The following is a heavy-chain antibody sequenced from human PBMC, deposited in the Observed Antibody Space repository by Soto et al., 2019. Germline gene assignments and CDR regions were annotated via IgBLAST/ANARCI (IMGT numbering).Heavy chain of an antibody. Sequence: ASVKVSCKASGYTFTGYYMHWVRQAPGQGLEWMGWINAYNGDTNYAQKFQGRVTMTRDTSMSTAYMELRSLRSDDTAVHYCARYMTTVTHYYYYYMDVWGKGTTVTVSS. CDR3: ARYMTTVTHYYYYYMDV. V-gene: IGHV1-2*02. D-gene: IGHD4-4*01. J-gene: IGHJ6*03. CDR1: GYTFTGYY. CDR2: INAYNGDT.